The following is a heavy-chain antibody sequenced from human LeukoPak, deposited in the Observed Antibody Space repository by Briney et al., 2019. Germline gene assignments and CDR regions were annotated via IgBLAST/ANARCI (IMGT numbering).Heavy chain of an antibody. CDR3: ASTYYYASSGYYQIDY. J-gene: IGHJ4*02. CDR2: IYYSGST. CDR1: GGSISSGDYY. D-gene: IGHD3-22*01. Sequence: TSETLSLTCTVSGGSISSGDYYWSWSRQPPGKGLEWIGYIYYSGSTYYNPSLKSRVTISVDTSKNQFSLKLSSVTAADTAVYYCASTYYYASSGYYQIDYWGQGTLVTISS. V-gene: IGHV4-30-4*08.